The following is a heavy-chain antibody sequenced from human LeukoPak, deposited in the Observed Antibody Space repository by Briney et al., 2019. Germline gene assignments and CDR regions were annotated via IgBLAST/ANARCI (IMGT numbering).Heavy chain of an antibody. Sequence: GESLKISCKGSGYSFSSYWIGWVRQMPGEGLEWMGIIGPGDSDTRYSPSFEGQVTISADKSISTAYLQWSSLKASDTAMYYCAASTSGYSYGMFDYWGQGTLVTVSS. CDR2: IGPGDSDT. CDR1: GYSFSSYW. D-gene: IGHD5-18*01. CDR3: AASTSGYSYGMFDY. V-gene: IGHV5-51*01. J-gene: IGHJ4*02.